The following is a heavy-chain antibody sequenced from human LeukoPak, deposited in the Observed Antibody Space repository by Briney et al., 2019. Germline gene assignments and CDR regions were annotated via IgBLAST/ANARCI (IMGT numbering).Heavy chain of an antibody. Sequence: ASVKFSCKASVYTFTGYYMHWVRQAPGQGIDWMGWINPNSGGTNDAQKFQGRVTMTRDTSISAAYMELSRLRSDDTAVYYCSTIVVVVAATQDYWGQGTLVTVSS. CDR1: VYTFTGYY. V-gene: IGHV1-2*02. D-gene: IGHD2-15*01. CDR3: STIVVVVAATQDY. J-gene: IGHJ4*02. CDR2: INPNSGGT.